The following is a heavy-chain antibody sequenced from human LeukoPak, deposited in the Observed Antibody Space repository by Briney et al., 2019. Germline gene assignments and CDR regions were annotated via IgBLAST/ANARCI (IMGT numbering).Heavy chain of an antibody. D-gene: IGHD2-2*02. J-gene: IGHJ4*02. V-gene: IGHV4-38-2*01. CDR2: IYHSGST. CDR1: GFTFSDHD. CDR3: ARVVGVPAAIYTVFDY. Sequence: GSLRLSCAASGFTFSDHDMDWVRQAPGKGLEWSGGIYHSGSTYYNPSLKSRVTISVDTSKNQFSLKLSSVTAADTAVYYCARVVGVPAAIYTVFDYWGQGTLVTVSS.